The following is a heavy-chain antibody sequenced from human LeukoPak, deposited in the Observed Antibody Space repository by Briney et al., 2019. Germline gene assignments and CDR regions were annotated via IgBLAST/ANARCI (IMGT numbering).Heavy chain of an antibody. J-gene: IGHJ4*02. CDR3: ARDNSGSFSFVDY. D-gene: IGHD3-10*01. Sequence: GGSLRLSCEASGFAFSSYGMHWVRQAPGKGLERVAGIWNDGDDKYYADSVKGRFIISRDNSKNTLYLQMNSLRAEDTAVYYCARDNSGSFSFVDYWGQGTLVTVSS. V-gene: IGHV3-33*01. CDR2: IWNDGDDK. CDR1: GFAFSSYG.